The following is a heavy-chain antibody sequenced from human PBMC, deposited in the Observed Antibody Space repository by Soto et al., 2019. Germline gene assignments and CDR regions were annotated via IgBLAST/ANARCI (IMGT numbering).Heavy chain of an antibody. CDR1: TFSLYS. J-gene: IGHJ5*02. CDR3: TRDESGSYYSWFHP. V-gene: IGHV3-21*01. Sequence: ESGGGLVQPGGSLTLSCHFTFSLYSMNWVRQAPGKGMEWVASISSGAAYIKYADSVQGRFTISRDNDKSSVSMKMSSPRVEDTAVYFCTRDESGSYYSWFHPLGQGTQVTVSA. D-gene: IGHD1-26*01. CDR2: ISSGAAYI.